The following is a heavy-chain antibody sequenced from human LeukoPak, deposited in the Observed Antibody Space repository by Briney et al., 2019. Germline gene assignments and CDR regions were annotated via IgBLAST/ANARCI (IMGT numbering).Heavy chain of an antibody. V-gene: IGHV3-30*02. CDR3: ARGMTVLTRRHGFDI. Sequence: GGSLRLSCAASGFTFSTYGMHWVRQAPGKRLEWVAFIRYDGTNKYYADSVQGRFTISRDNSKNTLYLRMNSLRAEDTAVYYCARGMTVLTRRHGFDIWGQGTMVTVSS. CDR1: GFTFSTYG. J-gene: IGHJ3*02. CDR2: IRYDGTNK. D-gene: IGHD4-23*01.